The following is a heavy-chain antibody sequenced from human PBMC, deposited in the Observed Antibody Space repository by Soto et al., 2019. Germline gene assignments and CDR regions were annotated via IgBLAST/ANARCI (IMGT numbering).Heavy chain of an antibody. Sequence: PWEALKITWQASGYSVNAYWITWVHQMPGKGLELMATFGRSDSYVDYCPSFQGHVTFAVYRSITTVDLPWNSLKASDSAMYFCTRRASSIFYHCYXWGQGALVTVSX. D-gene: IGHD2-2*01. V-gene: IGHV5-10-1*01. CDR3: TRRASSIFYHCYX. CDR1: GYSVNAYW. J-gene: IGHJ4*02. CDR2: FGRSDSYV.